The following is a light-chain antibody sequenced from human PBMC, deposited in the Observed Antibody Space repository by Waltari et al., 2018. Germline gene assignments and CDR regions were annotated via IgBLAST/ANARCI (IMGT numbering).Light chain of an antibody. CDR3: QQSYNTPRT. V-gene: IGKV1-39*01. CDR2: GAS. CDR1: QDISSH. J-gene: IGKJ4*01. Sequence: DIQMTQSPPSLYASVGDRVTLPCGASQDISSHLNWYQQRPGKAPNLLVYGASSLQSGVPSRFSGSGSGTDFTLTISSLQPEDFVTYYCQQSYNTPRTFGGGTKVEIK.